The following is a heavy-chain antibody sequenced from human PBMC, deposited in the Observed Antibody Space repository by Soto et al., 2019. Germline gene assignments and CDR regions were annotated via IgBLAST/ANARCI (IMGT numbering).Heavy chain of an antibody. Sequence: PGGSLRLSCAASGFTFDDYGMSWVRQAPGKGLEWVSGINWNGGSTGYADSVKGRFTISRDNAKNSLYLQMNSLRAEDTAVYYCARGLGSSGWYSPWHDFDIWGQGTMVTVS. V-gene: IGHV3-20*04. CDR1: GFTFDDYG. CDR3: ARGLGSSGWYSPWHDFDI. J-gene: IGHJ3*02. D-gene: IGHD6-19*01. CDR2: INWNGGST.